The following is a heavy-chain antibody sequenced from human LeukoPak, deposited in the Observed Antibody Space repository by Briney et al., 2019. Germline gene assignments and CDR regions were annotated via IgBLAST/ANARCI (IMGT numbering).Heavy chain of an antibody. V-gene: IGHV3-23*01. CDR2: ISSTDSGT. D-gene: IGHD2-21*01. J-gene: IGHJ4*02. CDR3: AKAPVTSCRGAYCYPFDY. Sequence: GGSLRLSCAASGFSLSSYAMSWVRQAPGKGLEWVSAISSTDSGTYHADSVRGRFTIYRDSSKNTLYLQMSSLRAEDAGVYYCAKAPVTSCRGAYCYPFDYWGQGTLVTVSS. CDR1: GFSLSSYA.